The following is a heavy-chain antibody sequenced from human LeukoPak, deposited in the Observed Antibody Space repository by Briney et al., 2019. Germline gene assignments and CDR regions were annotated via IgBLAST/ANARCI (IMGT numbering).Heavy chain of an antibody. Sequence: GGSPRLSCAASGFTFSSYSMNWVRQAPGKGLEWVSSISSSSSYIYYADSVKGRFTISRGNAKNSLYLQMNSLRAEDTAVYYCARARQLVLSWFDPWGQGTLVTVSS. CDR3: ARARQLVLSWFDP. J-gene: IGHJ5*02. CDR1: GFTFSSYS. V-gene: IGHV3-21*01. D-gene: IGHD6-6*01. CDR2: ISSSSSYI.